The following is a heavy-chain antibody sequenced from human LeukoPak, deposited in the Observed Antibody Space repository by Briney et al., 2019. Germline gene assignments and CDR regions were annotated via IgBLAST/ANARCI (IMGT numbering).Heavy chain of an antibody. Sequence: GGSLRLSCAASGFTFSTYSMNWVRQAPGKGLEWVANIKGDESARHQADSVKGRLTISRDNAQNAVYLQMSSLRGEDTAVYYCARDVGGSLDYWGQGTLVTVSS. J-gene: IGHJ4*02. CDR1: GFTFSTYS. V-gene: IGHV3-7*01. D-gene: IGHD1-26*01. CDR2: IKGDESAR. CDR3: ARDVGGSLDY.